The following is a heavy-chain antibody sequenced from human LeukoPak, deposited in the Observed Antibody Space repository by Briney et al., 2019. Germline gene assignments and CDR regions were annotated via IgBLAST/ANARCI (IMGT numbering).Heavy chain of an antibody. V-gene: IGHV3-33*08. CDR1: GFTFSTYN. CDR3: ARDPPGGGYDYGYYGMDV. J-gene: IGHJ6*02. CDR2: IWYDGSNK. D-gene: IGHD5-12*01. Sequence: GGSLRLSCAASGFTFSTYNMHWVRQAPGKGLEWVAVIWYDGSNKYYADSVKGRFTISRDNSKNTLYLQMNSLRAEDTAVYYCARDPPGGGYDYGYYGMDVWGQGTTVTVSS.